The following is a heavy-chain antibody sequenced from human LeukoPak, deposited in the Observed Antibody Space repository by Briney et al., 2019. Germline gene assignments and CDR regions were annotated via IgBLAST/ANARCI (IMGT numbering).Heavy chain of an antibody. CDR3: ARELWFGELTNWFDP. V-gene: IGHV1-69*04. CDR1: GGTFSSYA. D-gene: IGHD3-10*01. Sequence: SVKVSCKASGGTFSSYAISWVRQAPGQGLEWMGRIIPILGIANYAQKFQGRVTITADKSTSTAYMELSSLRSEDTAVYYCARELWFGELTNWFDPWGQGTLVTVSS. CDR2: IIPILGIA. J-gene: IGHJ5*02.